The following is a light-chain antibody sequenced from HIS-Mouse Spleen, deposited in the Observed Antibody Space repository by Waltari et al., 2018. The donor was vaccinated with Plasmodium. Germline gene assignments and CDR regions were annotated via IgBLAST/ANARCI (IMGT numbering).Light chain of an antibody. J-gene: IGLJ3*02. CDR1: ALPKQY. CDR3: YSTDSSGNHRV. V-gene: IGLV3-10*01. Sequence: SYHPTPPPSVLVSAAQTARISCSGAALPKQYAYWYQQKSGQAPVLVIYEDSKRPSGIPERFSGSSSGTMATLTISGAQVEEEADYYCYSTDSSGNHRVFGGGTKLTVL. CDR2: EDS.